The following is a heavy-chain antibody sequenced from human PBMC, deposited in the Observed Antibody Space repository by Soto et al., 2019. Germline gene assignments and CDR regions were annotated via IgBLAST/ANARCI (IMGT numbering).Heavy chain of an antibody. CDR1: GFTVSTNN. Sequence: EVQLVDSGGGLTQRGGSLRLSCAASGFTVSTNNMTWVRQAPEKGLEWVSVIYSGGDTGYEDSGKGRFTISRDNTKNTLYLQRNSLIAEETAVYYCARAGAGHTARFVDYYGMDVWGQGTTVPVSS. CDR3: ARAGAGHTARFVDYYGMDV. CDR2: IYSGGDT. D-gene: IGHD2-21*02. V-gene: IGHV3-53*01. J-gene: IGHJ6*02.